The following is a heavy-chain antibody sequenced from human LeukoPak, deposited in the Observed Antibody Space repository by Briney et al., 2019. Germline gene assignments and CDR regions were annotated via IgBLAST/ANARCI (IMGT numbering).Heavy chain of an antibody. D-gene: IGHD3-10*01. CDR1: GFTVSSNY. Sequence: GGSLRLSCAASGFTVSSNYMSWVRQAPGKGLEWVSVIYSGGSTYYADSVKGRFTISRDNSKNTLYLQMNSLRAEDTAVYYCARTHNPYYYGSGSTKAGAFDIWGQGTMVTVSS. CDR2: IYSGGST. CDR3: ARTHNPYYYGSGSTKAGAFDI. V-gene: IGHV3-66*01. J-gene: IGHJ3*02.